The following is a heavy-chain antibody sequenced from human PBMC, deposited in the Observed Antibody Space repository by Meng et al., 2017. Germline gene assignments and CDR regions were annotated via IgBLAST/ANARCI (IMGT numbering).Heavy chain of an antibody. V-gene: IGHV1-8*01. D-gene: IGHD3-16*02. CDR3: ARGLNDYVWGSYRHFDY. CDR1: GYTFTSYD. Sequence: GPPGKPGREFKKPGAAGKASCNASGYTFTSYDINWVRQATGQGLEWMGWMNPNSGNTGYAQKFQGRVTMTRNTSISTAYMELSSLRSEDTAVYYCARGLNDYVWGSYRHFDYWGQGTLVTVS. J-gene: IGHJ4*02. CDR2: MNPNSGNT.